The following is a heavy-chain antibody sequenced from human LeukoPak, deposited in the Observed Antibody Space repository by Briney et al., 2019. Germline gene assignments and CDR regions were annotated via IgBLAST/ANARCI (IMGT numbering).Heavy chain of an antibody. Sequence: PGESLKISCKGSGYSFTSYWIGWVRQMPGKGLEWMGIIHPGDSDTRYSPSFQGQVTISADKSISTAYLQWSSLKASDTAMYYCAREATLNTVTRGHRGMDVWGQGTTVTVSS. D-gene: IGHD4-17*01. CDR1: GYSFTSYW. J-gene: IGHJ6*02. V-gene: IGHV5-51*01. CDR2: IHPGDSDT. CDR3: AREATLNTVTRGHRGMDV.